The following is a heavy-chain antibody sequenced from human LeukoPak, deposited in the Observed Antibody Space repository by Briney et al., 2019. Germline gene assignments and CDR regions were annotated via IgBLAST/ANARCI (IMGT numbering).Heavy chain of an antibody. J-gene: IGHJ4*02. CDR2: INWNSGSK. Sequence: PSETLSLTCTVSGGSISSGDYYWSWIRQPPGKGLEWVSGINWNSGSKRYAASVKGRLTISRDNARNSVYLEMTSLRVEDTAFYHCVRHFNSVATMQIDYWGQGILVSVSS. V-gene: IGHV3-20*01. CDR1: GGSISSGDYY. D-gene: IGHD5-12*01. CDR3: VRHFNSVATMQIDY.